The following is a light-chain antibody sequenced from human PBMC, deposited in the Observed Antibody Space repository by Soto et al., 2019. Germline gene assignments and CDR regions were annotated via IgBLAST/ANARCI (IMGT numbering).Light chain of an antibody. V-gene: IGLV2-14*01. CDR1: SSYVGNYKY. Sequence: QCALTQPPSVAGSAGQSITISCTGTSSYVGNYKYVSWYQQHPGKAPKLMIYEVSHRPSGVSNRFSGSKSGNTASLTISGLQAEDETDYYCFSYTSSGTYVFGTGTKVTVL. CDR2: EVS. CDR3: FSYTSSGTYV. J-gene: IGLJ1*01.